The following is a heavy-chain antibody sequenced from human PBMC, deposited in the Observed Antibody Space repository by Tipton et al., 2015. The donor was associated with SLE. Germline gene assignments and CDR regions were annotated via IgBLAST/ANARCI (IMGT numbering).Heavy chain of an antibody. V-gene: IGHV3-15*01. J-gene: IGHJ3*02. Sequence: GSLRLSCAASGFTFSNAWMSWVRQAPGKGLEWVGRIKSKTDGGTTDYAAPVKGRFTISRDDSKNTLYLQMNSLKTEDTAVYYCTTSLRFLEWLLPDAFDIWGQGTMVTVSS. CDR2: IKSKTDGGTT. CDR1: GFTFSNAW. CDR3: TTSLRFLEWLLPDAFDI. D-gene: IGHD3-3*01.